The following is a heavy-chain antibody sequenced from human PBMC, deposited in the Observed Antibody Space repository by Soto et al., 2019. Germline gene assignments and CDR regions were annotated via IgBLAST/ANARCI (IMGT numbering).Heavy chain of an antibody. Sequence: SETLSLTCTVSGGSISSSSYYWGWIRQPPGKGLEWIGSIYYSGSTYYNPSLKSRVTISVDTSKNQFSLKLSSVTAADTAVYYCARPGGHGRELDYWGQGTLVTVSS. V-gene: IGHV4-39*01. CDR1: GGSISSSSYY. CDR3: ARPGGHGRELDY. CDR2: IYYSGST. J-gene: IGHJ4*02. D-gene: IGHD2-8*01.